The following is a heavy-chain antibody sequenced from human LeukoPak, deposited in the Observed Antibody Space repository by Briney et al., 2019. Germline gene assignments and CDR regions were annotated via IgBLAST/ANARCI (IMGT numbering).Heavy chain of an antibody. CDR3: AKDSAGTGPFDY. CDR2: ISGSGGST. Sequence: GGSLRLSCAASGFTFTSYAMSWVRQAPGKGLEWVAAISGSGGSTYYADSVKGRFTISRDNSKNTLYLQMNSLRAEDTAVYYCAKDSAGTGPFDYWGQGTLVTVSS. CDR1: GFTFTSYA. J-gene: IGHJ4*02. D-gene: IGHD1-7*01. V-gene: IGHV3-23*01.